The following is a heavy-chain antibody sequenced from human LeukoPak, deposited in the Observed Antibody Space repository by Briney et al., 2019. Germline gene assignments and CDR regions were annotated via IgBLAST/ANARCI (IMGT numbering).Heavy chain of an antibody. CDR3: AREPYDSSGYYHD. V-gene: IGHV3-74*01. J-gene: IGHJ4*02. CDR2: INSDGSST. D-gene: IGHD3-22*01. Sequence: GGSLRLSCAASGFTFSSYWMHWVRQAPGKGLVWVSRINSDGSSTSYADSVKGRFTISRDNAKNSLYLQMNSLRAEDTAVYYCAREPYDSSGYYHDWGQGTLVTVSS. CDR1: GFTFSSYW.